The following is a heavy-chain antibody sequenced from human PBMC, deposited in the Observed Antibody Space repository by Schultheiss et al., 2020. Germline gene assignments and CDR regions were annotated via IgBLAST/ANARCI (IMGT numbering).Heavy chain of an antibody. V-gene: IGHV1-46*01. CDR3: AKIIDVVPAAWASGMDV. D-gene: IGHD2-2*01. Sequence: ASVKVPCKASGGTFSSYAISWVRQAPGQGLEWMGIINPSGGSTSYAQKFQGRVTITSDRSVSTAYMELSSLRSEDMVVYYCAKIIDVVPAAWASGMDVWGQGTTVTVSS. CDR1: GGTFSSYA. CDR2: INPSGGST. J-gene: IGHJ6*02.